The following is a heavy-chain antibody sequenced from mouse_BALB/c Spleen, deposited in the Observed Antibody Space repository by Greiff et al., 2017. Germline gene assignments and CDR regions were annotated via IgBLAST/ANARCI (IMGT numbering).Heavy chain of an antibody. CDR1: GFTFNTYA. J-gene: IGHJ4*01. CDR3: VRGARATFMDY. V-gene: IGHV10-1*02. D-gene: IGHD3-1*01. Sequence: DVMLVESGGGLVQPKGSLKLSCAASGFTFNTYAMNWVRQAPGKGLEWVARIRSKSNNYATYYADSVKDRFTISRDDSQSMLYLQMNNLKTEDTAMYYCVRGARATFMDYWGQGTSVTVSS. CDR2: IRSKSNNYAT.